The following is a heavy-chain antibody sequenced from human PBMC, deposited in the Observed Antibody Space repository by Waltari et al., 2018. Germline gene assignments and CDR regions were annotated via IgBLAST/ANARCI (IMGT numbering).Heavy chain of an antibody. Sequence: EVQLVESGGDLVHPGGSLRLSCAASGFTFKTYNMNWVRQAPGTGLEWVSFITSTSSTKYYADSVEGRFTISRDNAENSLYLQMNSLRAEDTAVYYCVRNWNYVHGMDVWGQGTTVTVSS. J-gene: IGHJ6*02. CDR2: ITSTSSTK. CDR1: GFTFKTYN. D-gene: IGHD1-7*01. CDR3: VRNWNYVHGMDV. V-gene: IGHV3-48*01.